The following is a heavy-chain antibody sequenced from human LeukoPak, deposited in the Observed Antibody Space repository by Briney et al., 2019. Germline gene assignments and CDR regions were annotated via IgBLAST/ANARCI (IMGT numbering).Heavy chain of an antibody. V-gene: IGHV4-59*10. CDR3: ARLMTTVLGFDP. J-gene: IGHJ5*02. Sequence: SETLSLTCAVYGGSFSGYYWSWIRQPPGKGLEWIGRIYTSGSTNYNPSLKSRVTISVDTPKNQFSLKLSSVTAADTAVYYCARLMTTVLGFDPWGQGTLVTVSS. CDR2: IYTSGST. CDR1: GGSFSGYY. D-gene: IGHD4-11*01.